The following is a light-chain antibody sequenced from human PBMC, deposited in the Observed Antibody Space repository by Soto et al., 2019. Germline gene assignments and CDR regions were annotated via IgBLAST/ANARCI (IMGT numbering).Light chain of an antibody. V-gene: IGKV3-15*01. Sequence: EIVMTQSPATLSVSPGERATLSCRASQSVSSKLAWYQQKPGQAPRLLIYGASTRATGISARFSGSGSGTEFTLTISSLQSEDFAVYYCQQYNNWLRTFGQGTKVEIK. CDR3: QQYNNWLRT. J-gene: IGKJ1*01. CDR1: QSVSSK. CDR2: GAS.